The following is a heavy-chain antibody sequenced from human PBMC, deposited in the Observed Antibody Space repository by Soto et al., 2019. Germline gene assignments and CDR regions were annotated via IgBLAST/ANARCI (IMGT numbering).Heavy chain of an antibody. D-gene: IGHD2-15*01. CDR1: GGSISSGGYY. Sequence: PSETLSLTCTVSGGSISSGGYYWSWIRQHPGKGLEWIGYIYYSGSTYYNPSLKSRVTISVDTSKNQFSLKLSSVTAADTAVYYCARVVVAATTFDYWGQGTVVTVSS. CDR2: IYYSGST. V-gene: IGHV4-31*03. J-gene: IGHJ4*02. CDR3: ARVVVAATTFDY.